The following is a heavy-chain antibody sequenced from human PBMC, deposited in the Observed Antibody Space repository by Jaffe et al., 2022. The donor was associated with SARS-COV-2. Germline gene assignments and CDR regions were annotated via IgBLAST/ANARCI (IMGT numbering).Heavy chain of an antibody. CDR3: AKDIRGDGGAARPA. CDR2: ISWNSGSI. Sequence: EVQLVESGGGLVQPGRSLRLSCAASGFTFDDYAMHWVRQAPGKGLEWVSGISWNSGSIGYADSVKGRFTISRDNAKNSLYLQMNSLRAEDTALYYCAKDIRGDGGAARPAWGQGTLVTVSS. D-gene: IGHD6-6*01. CDR1: GFTFDDYA. V-gene: IGHV3-9*01. J-gene: IGHJ4*02.